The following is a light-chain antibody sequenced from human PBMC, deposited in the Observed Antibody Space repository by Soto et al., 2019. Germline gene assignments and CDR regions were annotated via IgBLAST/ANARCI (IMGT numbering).Light chain of an antibody. CDR1: SGHSSYI. J-gene: IGLJ2*01. CDR3: ETWDSNTVV. V-gene: IGLV4-60*02. CDR2: LEGSGSY. Sequence: QAVLTQSSSASASLGSSVKLTCTLSSGHSSYIIAWHQQQPGKAPRYLMKLEGSGSYNKGSGVPDRFSGSSSGADRYPTISNLQFEDEADYYCETWDSNTVVFGGGTKLTVL.